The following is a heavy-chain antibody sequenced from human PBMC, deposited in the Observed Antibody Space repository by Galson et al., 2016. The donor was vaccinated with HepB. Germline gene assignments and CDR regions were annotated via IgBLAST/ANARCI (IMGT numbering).Heavy chain of an antibody. CDR2: ISGGGVNT. V-gene: IGHV3-23*01. Sequence: SLRLSCAASGFTFSSYAMNWVRQAPGKGLQWVSGISGGGVNTHYADSVKGRFTISRDNSKNTLYLQMNSLRAEDTAVYYCAKGRYCGGDCYSSDYWGQGILVTVSS. J-gene: IGHJ4*02. D-gene: IGHD2-21*02. CDR1: GFTFSSYA. CDR3: AKGRYCGGDCYSSDY.